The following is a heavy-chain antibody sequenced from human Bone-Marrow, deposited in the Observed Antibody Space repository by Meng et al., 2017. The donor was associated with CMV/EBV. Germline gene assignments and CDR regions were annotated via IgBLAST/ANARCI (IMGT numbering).Heavy chain of an antibody. CDR1: GFTVSSNY. J-gene: IGHJ6*01. V-gene: IGHV3-53*01. D-gene: IGHD6-6*01. Sequence: GGSLRLSCAASGFTVSSNYMSWIRQAPGKGLEWVSVIYSGGSTYYADSVKGRFTISRDNSKNTLYLQMNSLRVEDTAVYYCAGDLRHYHYGMDVWGQGTTVTVSS. CDR3: AGDLRHYHYGMDV. CDR2: IYSGGST.